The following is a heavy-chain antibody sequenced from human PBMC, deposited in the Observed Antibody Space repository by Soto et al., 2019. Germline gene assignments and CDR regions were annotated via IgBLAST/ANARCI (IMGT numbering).Heavy chain of an antibody. CDR1: GFTFSSFG. CDR2: IWYDGSKK. J-gene: IGHJ6*02. V-gene: IGHV3-33*01. Sequence: QVQVVESGGGVVQPGRSLRLSCAASGFTFSSFGMHWVRQAPGKGLEWVSLIWYDGSKKSYGDSVKGRFTISRDNSRNTVYLQMNSLRADDTAVYYCARDASYYNLWSGYYPSRNGMDVWGQGTTVTVPS. CDR3: ARDASYYNLWSGYYPSRNGMDV. D-gene: IGHD3-3*01.